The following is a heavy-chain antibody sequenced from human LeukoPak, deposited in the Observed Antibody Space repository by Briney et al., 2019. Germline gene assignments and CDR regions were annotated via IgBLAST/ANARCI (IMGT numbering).Heavy chain of an antibody. V-gene: IGHV3-11*01. CDR1: GFTFSDYY. Sequence: GGSLRVSCAASGFTFSDYYMSWIRQAPGKGLEWVSYISSSGSTIYYADSVKGRFTISRDNAKSSLYLQMNSLRAEDTAVYYCARRGGSYYYNWFDPWGQGTLVTVSS. CDR3: ARRGGSYYYNWFDP. J-gene: IGHJ5*02. D-gene: IGHD1-26*01. CDR2: ISSSGSTI.